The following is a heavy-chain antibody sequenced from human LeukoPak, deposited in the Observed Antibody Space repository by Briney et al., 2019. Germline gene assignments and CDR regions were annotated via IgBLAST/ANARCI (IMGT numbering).Heavy chain of an antibody. CDR1: VYTFTGYY. Sequence: ASLKVSCKASVYTFTGYYMHWVRQAPGQGLEWMGWINPNSGGTNYAQKFQGRVTMTRDTSISTAYMELSRLRSDDTAVYYCAKKEGYFDWRNYYYGMDVWGQGTTVTVSS. V-gene: IGHV1-2*02. CDR2: INPNSGGT. CDR3: AKKEGYFDWRNYYYGMDV. J-gene: IGHJ6*02. D-gene: IGHD3-9*01.